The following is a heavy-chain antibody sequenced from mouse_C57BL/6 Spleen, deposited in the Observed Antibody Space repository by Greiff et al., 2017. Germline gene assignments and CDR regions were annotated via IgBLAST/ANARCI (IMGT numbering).Heavy chain of an antibody. Sequence: EVHLVESEGGLVQPGSSMKLSCTASGFTFSDYYMAWVRQVPEKGLEWVANINYDGSSTYYLDSLKSRFIISRDNAKNILYLQMSSLKSEDTATYYCARDRDYGSSYDYAMDYWGQGTSVTVSS. V-gene: IGHV5-16*01. CDR3: ARDRDYGSSYDYAMDY. CDR2: INYDGSST. CDR1: GFTFSDYY. J-gene: IGHJ4*01. D-gene: IGHD1-1*01.